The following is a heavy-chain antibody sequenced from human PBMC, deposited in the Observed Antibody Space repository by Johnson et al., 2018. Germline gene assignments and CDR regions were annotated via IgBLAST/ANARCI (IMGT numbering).Heavy chain of an antibody. D-gene: IGHD4-17*01. V-gene: IGHV3-74*01. CDR3: VADGRNYGFHP. J-gene: IGHJ5*02. Sequence: VQLQESGGTLVQXGGSLKLSCAASGFTFSNFWMHWVRRPPGKGLVWVSRIKRDGTSISYADSVRGRFTISRDNAKNILYLQMNRLRVEDTAVYYCVADGRNYGFHPWGQGTLVTVSS. CDR2: IKRDGTSI. CDR1: GFTFSNFW.